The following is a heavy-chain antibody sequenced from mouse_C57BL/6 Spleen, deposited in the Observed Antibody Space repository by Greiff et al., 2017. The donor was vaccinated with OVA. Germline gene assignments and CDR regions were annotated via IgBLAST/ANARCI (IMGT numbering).Heavy chain of an antibody. V-gene: IGHV1-80*01. CDR2: IYPGDGDT. CDR3: ARHRYYGNYLYAMDY. CDR1: GYAFSSYW. J-gene: IGHJ4*01. Sequence: QLQQSGAELVKPGASVKISCKASGYAFSSYWMNWVKQRPGKGLEWIGQIYPGDGDTNYNGKFKGKATLTADKSSSTAYMQLSSLTSEDSAVYFCARHRYYGNYLYAMDYWGQGTSVTVSS. D-gene: IGHD2-1*01.